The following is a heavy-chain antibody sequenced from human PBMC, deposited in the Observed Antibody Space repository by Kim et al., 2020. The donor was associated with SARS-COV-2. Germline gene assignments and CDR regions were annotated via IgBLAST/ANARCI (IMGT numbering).Heavy chain of an antibody. CDR3: ARGPLGPPYYYLNV. D-gene: IGHD3-16*01. Sequence: YADSVKGRFAVSRDNAKNSLYLQMHSLRAEDTALYYCARGPLGPPYYYLNVWGKGTKVTVSS. V-gene: IGHV3-9*01. J-gene: IGHJ6*03.